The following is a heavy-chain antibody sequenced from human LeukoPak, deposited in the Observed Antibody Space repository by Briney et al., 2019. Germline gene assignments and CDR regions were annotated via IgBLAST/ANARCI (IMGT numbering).Heavy chain of an antibody. Sequence: GGSLRLSCAASGFTFSSYAMSWVRQAPGKGLEWVSAISGSGGSTYYADSVKGRFTISRYNSKNTLYQQINSLRSEHTSVYYCAKVTYYDFWSVGDRTNWFDPWGQGTLVTVSS. CDR3: AKVTYYDFWSVGDRTNWFDP. CDR1: GFTFSSYA. V-gene: IGHV3-23*01. CDR2: ISGSGGST. D-gene: IGHD3-3*01. J-gene: IGHJ5*02.